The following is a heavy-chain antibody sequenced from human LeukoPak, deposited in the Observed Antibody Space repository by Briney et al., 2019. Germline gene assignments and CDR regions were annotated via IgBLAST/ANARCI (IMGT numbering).Heavy chain of an antibody. CDR2: INAGNGNT. D-gene: IGHD3-22*01. CDR1: GYTFTSYA. Sequence: ASVKVSCKASGYTFTSYAMHWVRQAPGQRVEWMGWINAGNGNTKYSQKFQGRVTITRDTSPSTAYMELSSLRSEDTAVYYCARGKGYYYDSSGYLGYWGQGTLVTVSS. CDR3: ARGKGYYYDSSGYLGY. J-gene: IGHJ4*02. V-gene: IGHV1-3*01.